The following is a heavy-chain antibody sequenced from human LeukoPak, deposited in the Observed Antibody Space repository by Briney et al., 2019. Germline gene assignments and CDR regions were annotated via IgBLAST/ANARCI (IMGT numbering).Heavy chain of an antibody. J-gene: IGHJ6*02. CDR2: ISAHSGNT. Sequence: ASVKVSCKASGYTFTSYGISWLRQAPGQGLEWVGWISAHSGNTKYAERVQGRASMTADTSTSTAYMELRSLRSDDTALYYCARVSCGYNCHYAMDVWGQGTTVTVSS. D-gene: IGHD5-18*01. CDR3: ARVSCGYNCHYAMDV. V-gene: IGHV1-18*01. CDR1: GYTFTSYG.